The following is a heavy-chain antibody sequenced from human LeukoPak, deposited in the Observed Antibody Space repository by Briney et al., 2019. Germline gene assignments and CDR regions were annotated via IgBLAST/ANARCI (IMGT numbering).Heavy chain of an antibody. CDR2: NYTSGST. V-gene: IGHV4-4*07. Sequence: KSSETLCLTCTVSGGSISSYYWSWIRQPAGKGLEWIGRNYTSGSTNYNPSLKSRVTMSVDTSKNQFSLKLSSVTAADTAVYYCAREARAKQARYWFDPWGQGTLVTVSS. J-gene: IGHJ5*02. D-gene: IGHD6-6*01. CDR1: GGSISSYY. CDR3: AREARAKQARYWFDP.